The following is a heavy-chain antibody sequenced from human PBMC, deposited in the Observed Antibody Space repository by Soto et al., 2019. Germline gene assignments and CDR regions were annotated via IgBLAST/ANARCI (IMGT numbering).Heavy chain of an antibody. V-gene: IGHV3-30*19. Sequence: QVQLVESGGGVVQPGTSLRLSCVGSGFTFRSYVIHWVRQAPGKGLEWVALTSYDGSNKYYDDSVKGRFTISRDNSRNTVDLQMDSLRLEDPAPYYFARWGATGGLDVWGQGTLVSVSS. CDR2: TSYDGSNK. CDR3: ARWGATGGLDV. D-gene: IGHD3-16*01. CDR1: GFTFRSYV. J-gene: IGHJ4*02.